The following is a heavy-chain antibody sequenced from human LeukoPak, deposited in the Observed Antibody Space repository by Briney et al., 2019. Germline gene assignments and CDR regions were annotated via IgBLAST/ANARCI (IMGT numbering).Heavy chain of an antibody. CDR2: IYWNDDK. V-gene: IGHV2-5*01. D-gene: IGHD3-3*01. Sequence: SGPTLVKPTQTLTLTCTFSGFSLSTSGVGVGWIRQPPGKALEWLALIYWNDDKRYSPSLKSRLTITKDTSKNQVVLTMTNMDPVDTATYYCAHSHGGYDFWSGYYNWFDPWGQGTLVTVSS. J-gene: IGHJ5*02. CDR3: AHSHGGYDFWSGYYNWFDP. CDR1: GFSLSTSGVG.